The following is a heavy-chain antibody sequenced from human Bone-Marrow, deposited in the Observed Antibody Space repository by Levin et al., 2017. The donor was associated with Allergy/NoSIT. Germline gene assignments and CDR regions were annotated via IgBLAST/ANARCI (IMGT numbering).Heavy chain of an antibody. CDR2: ISGSGDSI. CDR1: GFTFSSYA. V-gene: IGHV3-23*01. Sequence: GGSLRLSCAASGFTFSSYAMSWVRQAPGKGLEWVSSISGSGDSIHSADSVKGRFTISRDNSKTTLYLQMNSLRAEDTAVYYCAKDLRAGAARWDFDYWGQGTLVTVSS. D-gene: IGHD1-26*01. J-gene: IGHJ4*02. CDR3: AKDLRAGAARWDFDY.